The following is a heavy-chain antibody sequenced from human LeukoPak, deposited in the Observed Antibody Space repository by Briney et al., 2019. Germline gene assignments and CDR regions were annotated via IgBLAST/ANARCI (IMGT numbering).Heavy chain of an antibody. J-gene: IGHJ4*02. CDR3: ARRIVVTRGFDY. V-gene: IGHV4-39*01. D-gene: IGHD4-23*01. CDR2: IYYSGGT. CDR1: GGSISSSSYY. Sequence: PSQTLSLTCTVSGGSISSSSYYWGWIRQPPGKGLEWIGSIYYSGGTYYNPSLKSRVTISVDTSKNQFSLKRSSVTAADTAVYYCARRIVVTRGFDYWGQGTLVTVSS.